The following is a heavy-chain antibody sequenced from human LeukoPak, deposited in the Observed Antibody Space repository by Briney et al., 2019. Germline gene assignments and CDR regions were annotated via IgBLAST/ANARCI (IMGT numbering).Heavy chain of an antibody. J-gene: IGHJ2*01. CDR3: ARVGPFNIGWYEKVWYFDL. V-gene: IGHV4-59*01. CDR2: IYYSGSS. D-gene: IGHD6-19*01. CDR1: GASISSYY. Sequence: ASETLSLTCTVSGASISSYYWSWIRQPPGKGLEWIGFIYYSGSSNYNPSLKSRVTMSIDRSKNQFSLKMTSVTAADTTVYYCARVGPFNIGWYEKVWYFDLWGRGTLLSVSS.